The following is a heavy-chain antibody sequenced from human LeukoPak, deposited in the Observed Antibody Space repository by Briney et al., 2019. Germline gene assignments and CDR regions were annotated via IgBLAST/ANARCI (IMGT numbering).Heavy chain of an antibody. D-gene: IGHD3-10*01. CDR2: ISYDGSNK. CDR3: AKDYYGSGSNPGYYYYYGMDV. CDR1: GFTFSTLG. J-gene: IGHJ6*02. Sequence: GGSLRLSCAASGFTFSTLGMHWVRQAPGKGLEWVAVISYDGSNKYYADSVKGRFTISRDNSKNTLYLQMNSLRAEDTAVYYCAKDYYGSGSNPGYYYYYGMDVWGQGTTVTVS. V-gene: IGHV3-30*18.